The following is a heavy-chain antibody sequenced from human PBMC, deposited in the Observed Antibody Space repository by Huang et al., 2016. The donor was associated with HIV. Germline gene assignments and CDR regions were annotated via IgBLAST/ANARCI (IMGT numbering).Heavy chain of an antibody. J-gene: IGHJ3*02. D-gene: IGHD3-10*01. V-gene: IGHV3-48*01. CDR2: ITSSSGSI. CDR1: GFTLSTYN. Sequence: EVQLMESGGGLVQPGGSLRPSCAASGFTLSTYNMNWVRQAAGKGLEWVSYITSSSGSIYYADSGKVRFTISRDNAKNSLYLQMNSLRAEDTAVYYCARFGSYYYGSGSYLDAFDIWGQGTMVTVSS. CDR3: ARFGSYYYGSGSYLDAFDI.